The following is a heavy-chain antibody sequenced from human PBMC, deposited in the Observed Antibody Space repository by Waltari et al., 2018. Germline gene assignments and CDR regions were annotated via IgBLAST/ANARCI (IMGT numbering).Heavy chain of an antibody. D-gene: IGHD6-13*01. J-gene: IGHJ5*02. CDR2: RWYDGSNK. CDR3: ARDLQQLDPGWFDP. Sequence: QVQLVESGGGVVQPGRSLRLSCAASGVTFSSYGMPWVRQAPGKGLEWVAVRWYDGSNKYYADSVKGRFTISRDNSKNTLYLQMNSLRAEDTAVYYCARDLQQLDPGWFDPWGQGTLVTVSS. V-gene: IGHV3-33*01. CDR1: GVTFSSYG.